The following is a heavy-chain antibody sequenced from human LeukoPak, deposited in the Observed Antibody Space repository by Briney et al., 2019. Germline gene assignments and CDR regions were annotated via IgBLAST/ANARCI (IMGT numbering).Heavy chain of an antibody. J-gene: IGHJ4*02. CDR2: IYYSGST. CDR3: ARYTTDTYYYDSSGLHTDY. D-gene: IGHD3-22*01. CDR1: GGSISSGDYY. Sequence: PSETLSLTCTVSGGSISSGDYYWSWIRQPPGKGLEWIGYIYYSGSTYYNPSLKSRVTISVDTSKNQFSLKLSSVTAADTAVYYCARYTTDTYYYDSSGLHTDYRGQGTLVAVSS. V-gene: IGHV4-30-4*01.